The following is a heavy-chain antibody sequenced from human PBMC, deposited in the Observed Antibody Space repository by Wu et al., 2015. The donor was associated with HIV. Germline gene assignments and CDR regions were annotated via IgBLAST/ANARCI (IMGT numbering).Heavy chain of an antibody. CDR1: GGTFSSYA. J-gene: IGHJ3*02. Sequence: QVQLVQSGAEVKKPGSSVKVSCKASGGTFSSYAISWVRQAPGQGLEWMGGIIPIFGTANYAQKFQGRVTITTDESTSTAYMELSSLRSEDTAVYYCAREKMPRDYYDTPIPAFDIWGQGTMVTVSS. D-gene: IGHD3-22*01. CDR3: AREKMPRDYYDTPIPAFDI. CDR2: IIPIFGTA. V-gene: IGHV1-69*05.